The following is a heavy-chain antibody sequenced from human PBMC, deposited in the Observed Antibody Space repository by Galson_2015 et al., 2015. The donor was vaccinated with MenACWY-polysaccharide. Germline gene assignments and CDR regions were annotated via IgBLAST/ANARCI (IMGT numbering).Heavy chain of an antibody. D-gene: IGHD3-3*01. CDR3: ARGFLGGYDLWSGYYPNYGMDV. V-gene: IGHV1-18*01. Sequence: SVKVSCKASGYTFTSYGISWVRQAPGQGLEWMGWISAYNGNTNYAQKLQGRVTMTTDTSTSTAYMELRSLRSDDTAVYYCARGFLGGYDLWSGYYPNYGMDVWGQGTTVTVS. CDR1: GYTFTSYG. CDR2: ISAYNGNT. J-gene: IGHJ6*02.